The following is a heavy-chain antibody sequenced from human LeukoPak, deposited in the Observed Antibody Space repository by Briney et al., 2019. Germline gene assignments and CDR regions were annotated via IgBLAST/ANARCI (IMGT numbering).Heavy chain of an antibody. CDR1: GYTFTSYG. J-gene: IGHJ4*02. D-gene: IGHD3-22*01. Sequence: ASVKVSCKASGYTFTSYGISWVRQPPGQGLEWMGWISAYNGNTNYAQKLQGRVTMTTDTSTSTAYMELRSLRSDNTAVYYCARVTYYYDSSGYYYDPLGYWGQGTLVTVSS. V-gene: IGHV1-18*01. CDR2: ISAYNGNT. CDR3: ARVTYYYDSSGYYYDPLGY.